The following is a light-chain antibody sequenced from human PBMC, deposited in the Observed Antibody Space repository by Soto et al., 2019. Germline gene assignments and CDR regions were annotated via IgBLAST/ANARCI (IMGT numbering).Light chain of an antibody. J-gene: IGKJ5*01. V-gene: IGKV1-27*01. CDR1: QGISNY. CDR2: AAS. CDR3: QQRSNWPPIT. Sequence: DIPMTQSPSSLSASVGDRVTITCRASQGISNYLAWYQQKPGKVPKLLIYAASTLQSGVPSRFSGSGSGTDFTLTITSLEPEDFAVYYCQQRSNWPPITFGQGTRLEIK.